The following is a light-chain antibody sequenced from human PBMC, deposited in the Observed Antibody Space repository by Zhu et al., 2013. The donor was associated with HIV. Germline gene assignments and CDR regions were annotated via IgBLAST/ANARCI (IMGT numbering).Light chain of an antibody. CDR3: QQCGGSSYT. V-gene: IGKV4-1*01. CDR2: WAS. CDR1: QTILYNSNNKNY. J-gene: IGKJ2*01. Sequence: DIVMTQSPDSLAVSLGERATINCKSSQTILYNSNNKNYLAWYQQKPGQPPKLLVSWASTLESGVPDRFSGSGSGTDFTLTISRLEPEDFAVYYCQQCGGSSYTFGQGTKLEIK.